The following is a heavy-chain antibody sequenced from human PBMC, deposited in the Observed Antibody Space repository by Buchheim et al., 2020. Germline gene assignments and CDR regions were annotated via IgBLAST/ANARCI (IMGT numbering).Heavy chain of an antibody. CDR2: IKQDGSEK. D-gene: IGHD3-22*01. CDR1: GFTFSSYW. CDR3: ARYYYDSSGYYYWYYYYGMDV. Sequence: EVQLVESGGGLVQPGGSLRLSCAASGFTFSSYWMSWVRQAPGKGLEWVANIKQDGSEKYYVDSVKGRFTISRDNAKNSLYLQMNSLRAEDTAVYYCARYYYDSSGYYYWYYYYGMDVWGQGT. J-gene: IGHJ6*02. V-gene: IGHV3-7*01.